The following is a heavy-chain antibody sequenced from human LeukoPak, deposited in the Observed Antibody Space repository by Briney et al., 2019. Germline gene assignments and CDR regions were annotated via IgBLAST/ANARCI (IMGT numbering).Heavy chain of an antibody. CDR3: ARDLGGGSGSYYGAHAFDI. Sequence: SQTLSLTCAVSGVSISSGGYSWSWLRQPPGKGLEWIGYIYHSGSTYYNPSLKSRVTISVDRSKNQFSLKLSSVTAADTAVYYCARDLGGGSGSYYGAHAFDIWGQGTMVTVSS. J-gene: IGHJ3*02. D-gene: IGHD3-10*01. V-gene: IGHV4-30-2*01. CDR2: IYHSGST. CDR1: GVSISSGGYS.